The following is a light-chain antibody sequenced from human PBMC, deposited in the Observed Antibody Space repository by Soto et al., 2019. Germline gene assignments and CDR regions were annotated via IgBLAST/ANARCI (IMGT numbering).Light chain of an antibody. CDR3: QQYYSTPPT. Sequence: DIVMTQSPDSLAVSLGERATINCKSSQSVLYSSNNKNYLAWYEQKPGQPPKLLIYWASTRESGVPERFGGSGSGTDFTLTISSLQAEDVAVYYCQQYYSTPPTFGQGTKLEIK. J-gene: IGKJ2*01. CDR1: QSVLYSSNNKNY. CDR2: WAS. V-gene: IGKV4-1*01.